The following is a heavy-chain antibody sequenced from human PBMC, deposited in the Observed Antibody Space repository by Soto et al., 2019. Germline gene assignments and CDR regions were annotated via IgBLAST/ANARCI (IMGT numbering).Heavy chain of an antibody. V-gene: IGHV5-51*01. Sequence: GESLKISCKGSGYSFTIYCIGWVLQMPWKGLEWMGIIYPGDSDTRYSPSFQGQVTISADKSISTAYLQWSSLKASDTAMYYCARSTGTTAFDYWGQGTLVTVSS. CDR3: ARSTGTTAFDY. CDR1: GYSFTIYC. J-gene: IGHJ4*02. D-gene: IGHD1-1*01. CDR2: IYPGDSDT.